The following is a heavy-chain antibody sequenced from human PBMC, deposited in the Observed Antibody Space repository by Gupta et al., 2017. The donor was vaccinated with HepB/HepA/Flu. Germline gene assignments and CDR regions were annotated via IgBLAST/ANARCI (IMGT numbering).Heavy chain of an antibody. CDR1: GSPFSSYW. CDR3: AREMRTQAAGDY. J-gene: IGHJ4*02. CDR2: INIDGSST. D-gene: IGHD6-13*01. V-gene: IGHV3-74*01. Sequence: EVQLVESGGGLVQPGGSLRLSCADSGSPFSSYWMHWVRQAPGKGLVWVSRINIDGSSTSYADSVKGRFTISRDNAKNTLYLQMNGLRAEDTAVYYCAREMRTQAAGDYWGPGTLVTVSS.